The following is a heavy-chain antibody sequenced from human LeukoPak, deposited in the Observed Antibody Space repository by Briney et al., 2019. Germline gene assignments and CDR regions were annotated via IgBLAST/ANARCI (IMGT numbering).Heavy chain of an antibody. CDR1: VGSFSGYY. CDR3: ARECHYYDSSGYYVPGYFDL. D-gene: IGHD3-22*01. Sequence: SETLSLTCGVYVGSFSGYYWSWIRQPPGKGLEWIGKINHSGGTNYNPSLKSRLTISVDTSRNQFSLKLTSVTAADTAVYYCARECHYYDSSGYYVPGYFDLWGRGTLVTVS. CDR2: INHSGGT. J-gene: IGHJ2*01. V-gene: IGHV4-34*01.